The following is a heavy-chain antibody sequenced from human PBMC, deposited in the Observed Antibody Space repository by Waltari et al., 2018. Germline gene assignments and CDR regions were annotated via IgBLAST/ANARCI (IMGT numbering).Heavy chain of an antibody. CDR1: GYTFTSYA. CDR2: INAGKGNT. V-gene: IGHV1-3*01. CDR3: ARDGAGNWNYWGNYYYGMDV. Sequence: QVQLVQSGAEVKKPGASVKVSCKASGYTFTSYAMHWVRQAPGQRLEWMGWINAGKGNTKYSQKCQGRVTITTDTSASTAYMELSSLRSEDTAVYYCARDGAGNWNYWGNYYYGMDVWGQGTTVTVSS. D-gene: IGHD1-7*01. J-gene: IGHJ6*02.